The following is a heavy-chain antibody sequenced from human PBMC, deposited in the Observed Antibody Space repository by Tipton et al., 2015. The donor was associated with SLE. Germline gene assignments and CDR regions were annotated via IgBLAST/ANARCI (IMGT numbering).Heavy chain of an antibody. V-gene: IGHV4-34*01. Sequence: TLSLTCAVSGGSFSGYYWSWIRQPPGKGLEWIGEISHSGGTDYSPSLRSRVTISRDTSNNQFFLKLTSVTAADTAIYYCARLVRDSSSTIDYWGQGTLVTVSS. CDR1: GGSFSGYY. CDR3: ARLVRDSSSTIDY. J-gene: IGHJ4*02. CDR2: ISHSGGT. D-gene: IGHD6-6*01.